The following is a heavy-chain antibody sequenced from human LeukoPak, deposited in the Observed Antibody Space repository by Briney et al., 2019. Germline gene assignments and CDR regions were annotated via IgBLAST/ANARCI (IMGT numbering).Heavy chain of an antibody. CDR2: MSSSDDGR. J-gene: IGHJ4*02. Sequence: GGSLRLSCAASGFTFSTYIMNWVHQAPGKGLEWVSAMSSSDDGRYYAASVRGRFTISRDTSRSTLYLQMNSLRAEDAAVYYCAKAPVTSCRGAFCDPFDYWGQGTLVTVSS. D-gene: IGHD2-15*01. V-gene: IGHV3-23*01. CDR3: AKAPVTSCRGAFCDPFDY. CDR1: GFTFSTYI.